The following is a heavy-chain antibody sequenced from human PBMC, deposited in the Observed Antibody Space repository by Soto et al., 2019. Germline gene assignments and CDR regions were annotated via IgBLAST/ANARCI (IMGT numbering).Heavy chain of an antibody. J-gene: IGHJ6*02. Sequence: LSLTCTVSGGSISSSSYYWGWIRQPPGKGLEWIGSIYYSGSTYYNPSLKSRVTISVDTSKNQFSLKLSSVTAADTAVYYCARGYTMVRGVKNHYYGMDVWGQGTTVTVSS. D-gene: IGHD3-10*01. CDR2: IYYSGST. V-gene: IGHV4-39*01. CDR3: ARGYTMVRGVKNHYYGMDV. CDR1: GGSISSSSYY.